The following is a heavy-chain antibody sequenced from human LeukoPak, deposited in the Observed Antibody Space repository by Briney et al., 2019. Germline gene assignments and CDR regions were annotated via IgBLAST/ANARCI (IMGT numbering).Heavy chain of an antibody. D-gene: IGHD5-12*01. CDR3: ARDVDIVATVWFDP. CDR1: GGSFSGHY. J-gene: IGHJ5*02. V-gene: IGHV4-34*01. CDR2: INHSGST. Sequence: SETLSLTCAVYGGSFSGHYWSWIRQPPGKGLEWIGEINHSGSTNYNPSLKSRVTISVDTSKNQFSLKLSSVTAADTAVYYCARDVDIVATVWFDPWGQGTLVTVSS.